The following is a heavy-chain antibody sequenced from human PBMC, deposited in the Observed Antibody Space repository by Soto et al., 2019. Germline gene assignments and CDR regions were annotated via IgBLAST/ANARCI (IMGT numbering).Heavy chain of an antibody. Sequence: EGSLRLSCAASGFTFSSYAMSWVRQAPGKGLEWVSAISGSGGSTYYADSVKGRFTISRDNSKNTLYLQMNSLRAEDTAVYYCAKPHSQLPLYYFDYWGQGTLVTVSS. J-gene: IGHJ4*02. CDR3: AKPHSQLPLYYFDY. D-gene: IGHD2-2*01. V-gene: IGHV3-23*01. CDR1: GFTFSSYA. CDR2: ISGSGGST.